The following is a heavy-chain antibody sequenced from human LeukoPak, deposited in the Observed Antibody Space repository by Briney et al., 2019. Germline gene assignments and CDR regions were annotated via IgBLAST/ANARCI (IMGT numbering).Heavy chain of an antibody. Sequence: GGSLRLSCSASGFTFSGYSMHWVRQAPEKGLEFVSAINNNGHNTYYADSVKGRFTISRDNSKSTLCLQMSSLRPEDTAVYYCVTVANVYDYWGQGTLVTVSS. J-gene: IGHJ4*02. V-gene: IGHV3-64D*09. CDR3: VTVANVYDY. D-gene: IGHD4/OR15-4a*01. CDR2: INNNGHNT. CDR1: GFTFSGYS.